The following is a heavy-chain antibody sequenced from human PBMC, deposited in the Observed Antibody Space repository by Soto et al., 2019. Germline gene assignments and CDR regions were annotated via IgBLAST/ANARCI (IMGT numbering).Heavy chain of an antibody. CDR3: ARDGVVVVAAPISLVCYYGMDV. CDR1: GYTFTGYY. V-gene: IGHV1-2*02. CDR2: INPNSGGT. J-gene: IGHJ6*02. D-gene: IGHD2-15*01. Sequence: GASVKVSCKASGYTFTGYYMHWVRQAPGQGLEWMVCINPNSGGTNYAQKFQGRVTMTRDTSISTAYMELSRLRSDDTAVYYCARDGVVVVAAPISLVCYYGMDVWGQGTTVTVSS.